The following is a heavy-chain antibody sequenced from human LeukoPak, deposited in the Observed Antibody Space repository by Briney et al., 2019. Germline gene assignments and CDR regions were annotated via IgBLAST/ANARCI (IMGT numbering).Heavy chain of an antibody. Sequence: GGSLRLSCAASGFTFTSYAVSWVRQAPGKGLEWVSAISGSGGSTYYADSVKGRFTISRDNSKNTLYLQMNSLRAEDTAVYYCAKTCDSSGYYGQHDYWGQGTLVTVSS. V-gene: IGHV3-23*01. CDR1: GFTFTSYA. J-gene: IGHJ4*02. D-gene: IGHD3-22*01. CDR2: ISGSGGST. CDR3: AKTCDSSGYYGQHDY.